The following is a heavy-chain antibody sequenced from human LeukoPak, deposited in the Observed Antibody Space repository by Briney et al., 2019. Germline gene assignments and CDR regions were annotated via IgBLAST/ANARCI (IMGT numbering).Heavy chain of an antibody. Sequence: QTGGSLRLSCAASGFTFSTFAMIWVRQPPGKGLEWVSSIFPSGGEIHYADSVRGRFTISRDNSKNTLYLQMNSLRAEDTAVYYCAKTHGRCSSTSCYFPHWGQGTLVTVSS. V-gene: IGHV3-23*01. CDR3: AKTHGRCSSTSCYFPH. J-gene: IGHJ4*02. CDR2: IFPSGGEI. CDR1: GFTFSTFA. D-gene: IGHD2-2*01.